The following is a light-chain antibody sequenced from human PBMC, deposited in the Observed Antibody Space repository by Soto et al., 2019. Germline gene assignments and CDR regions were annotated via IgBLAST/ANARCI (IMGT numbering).Light chain of an antibody. J-gene: IGKJ1*01. V-gene: IGKV1-39*01. Sequence: DIQMTQSPSSLSASIGDRVTITCRASQSISTYLNWYQHKPGKAPKLLISDASSLESGVPSRFSGDRSGTEFTLTINSLRPEDVATYFCQQFSSYWTFGQGTKVDIK. CDR2: DAS. CDR3: QQFSSYWT. CDR1: QSISTY.